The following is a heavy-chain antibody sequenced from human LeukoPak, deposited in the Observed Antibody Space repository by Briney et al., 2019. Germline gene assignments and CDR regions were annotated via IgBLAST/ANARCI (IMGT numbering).Heavy chain of an antibody. V-gene: IGHV3-53*01. CDR3: ASSSTEDIRKY. CDR1: GVTVSTSN. J-gene: IGHJ4*02. CDR2: SYNIGST. D-gene: IGHD2-15*01. Sequence: GGTLRLSCVASGVTVSTSNMTWVRQAPGQGLDWVSLSYNIGSTYSADTLNGRFTISRDSSTNKLNLLLNSQRAAATALYVFASSSTEDIRKYWGQGTLLTVSS.